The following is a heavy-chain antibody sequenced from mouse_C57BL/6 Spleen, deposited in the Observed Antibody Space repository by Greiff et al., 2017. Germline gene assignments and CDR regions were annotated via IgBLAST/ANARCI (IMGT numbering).Heavy chain of an antibody. CDR2: IHPTSGST. D-gene: IGHD3-2*02. J-gene: IGHJ3*01. V-gene: IGHV1-64*01. CDR3: ARPEDSSGYWFAY. Sequence: VQLQQPGAELVKPGASVKLSCKASGYTFTSYWMHWVKQRPGQGLEWIGMIHPTSGSTNYNEKFKSKATLTVDKSSSTAYMQLSSLTSEDSAVYNCARPEDSSGYWFAYWGQGTLVTVSA. CDR1: GYTFTSYW.